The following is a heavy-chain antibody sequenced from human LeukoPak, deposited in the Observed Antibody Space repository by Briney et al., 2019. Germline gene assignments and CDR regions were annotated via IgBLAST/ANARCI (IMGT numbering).Heavy chain of an antibody. Sequence: PSQTLSLTCTVSGGSISSGDYYWSWIRQPPGKGLEWIGYIYYSGSNYYNPSLKSRVTISVDTSKNQFSLKLSSVTAADTAVYYCARALEWQYYFDYWGQGTLVTVSS. J-gene: IGHJ4*02. CDR3: ARALEWQYYFDY. D-gene: IGHD3-3*01. V-gene: IGHV4-30-4*01. CDR1: GGSISSGDYY. CDR2: IYYSGSN.